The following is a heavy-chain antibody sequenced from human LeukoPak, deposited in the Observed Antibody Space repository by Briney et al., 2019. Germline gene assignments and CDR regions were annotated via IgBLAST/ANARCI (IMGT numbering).Heavy chain of an antibody. CDR2: ISGSGGST. V-gene: IGHV3-23*01. D-gene: IGHD5-24*01. J-gene: IGHJ4*02. Sequence: GGSLRLSCAASGFTFSSYAMGWVRQAPGKGLEWVSAISGSGGSTYYADSVKGRFTISRDNSKNTLYLQMNSLRAEDTAVYYCAKGGRWLQLDSPFDYWGQGTLVTVSS. CDR1: GFTFSSYA. CDR3: AKGGRWLQLDSPFDY.